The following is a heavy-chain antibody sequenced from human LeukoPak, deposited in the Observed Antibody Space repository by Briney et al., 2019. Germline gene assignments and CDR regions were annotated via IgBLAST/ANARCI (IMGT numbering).Heavy chain of an antibody. CDR1: GFTFSSYA. V-gene: IGHV3-30-3*01. CDR2: ISYDGSNK. J-gene: IGHJ4*02. CDR3: AREDGFGKAARGGFDY. Sequence: GGSLRLSCAASGFTFSSYAMHWVRQAPGKGLEWVAVISYDGSNKYYADSVKGRFTISRDNSKNTLYLQMNSLRAEDTAVYYCAREDGFGKAARGGFDYWGQGTLVTVPS. D-gene: IGHD6-6*01.